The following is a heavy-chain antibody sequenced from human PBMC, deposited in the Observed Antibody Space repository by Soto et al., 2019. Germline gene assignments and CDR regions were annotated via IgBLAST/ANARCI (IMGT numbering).Heavy chain of an antibody. CDR2: FYPSGKT. D-gene: IGHD3-16*01. V-gene: IGHV4-4*07. Sequence: QVQLQESGPGLVKPSETLSLTCTVSGGSISSYYWCWTRQPAGKGLEWIGRFYPSGKTTYNPSLQSRLTMSADTSRNEFSLNLTSVTAADTAVYYCARCGLDYGMDVWGQGTTVIVSS. CDR3: ARCGLDYGMDV. CDR1: GGSISSYY. J-gene: IGHJ6*02.